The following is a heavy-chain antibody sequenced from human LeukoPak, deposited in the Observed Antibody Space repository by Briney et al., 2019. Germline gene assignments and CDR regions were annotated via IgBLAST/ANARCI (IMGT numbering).Heavy chain of an antibody. CDR1: GFPLSNHW. V-gene: IGHV3-7*01. D-gene: IGHD1-20*01. CDR2: IKQDGSEK. J-gene: IGHJ4*02. CDR3: ARSLNWNDGSTPPYFDY. Sequence: GGSLRLSCTASGFPLSNHWMSWVRQAPGKGLEWVANIKQDGSEKYYVDSVKGRFTISRDNAKNSLYLQMNSLRAEDTAVYYCARSLNWNDGSTPPYFDYWSQGTLVTVSS.